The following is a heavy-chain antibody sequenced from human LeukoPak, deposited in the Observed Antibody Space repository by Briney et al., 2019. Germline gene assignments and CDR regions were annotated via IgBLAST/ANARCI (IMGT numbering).Heavy chain of an antibody. CDR1: GFTLSTYW. J-gene: IGHJ4*02. D-gene: IGHD2/OR15-2a*01. Sequence: AGGSLRLSCAASGFTLSTYWMSWVRQAPGKGLEWMANIKQDQSEKYYVDSAKGRFTVSRDNAQNSLYLQMNSLRGDDTAVYYCARYNSASSLDYWGQGTLVTVSS. CDR2: IKQDQSEK. V-gene: IGHV3-7*01. CDR3: ARYNSASSLDY.